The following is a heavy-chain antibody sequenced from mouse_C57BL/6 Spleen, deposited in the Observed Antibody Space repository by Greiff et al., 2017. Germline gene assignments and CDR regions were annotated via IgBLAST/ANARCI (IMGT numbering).Heavy chain of an antibody. J-gene: IGHJ3*01. CDR2: IDPSDSET. V-gene: IGHV1-52*01. CDR1: GYPFTSYW. Sequence: QVQLQQPGAELVRPGSSVKLSCKASGYPFTSYWMHWVKQRPIQGLEWIGNIDPSDSETHYNQKFKDKATLTVDKSSSTAYMQLSSLTSEDSAVYYCSRVSSGPAWFAYWGQWTLVTVSA. CDR3: SRVSSGPAWFAY. D-gene: IGHD3-2*02.